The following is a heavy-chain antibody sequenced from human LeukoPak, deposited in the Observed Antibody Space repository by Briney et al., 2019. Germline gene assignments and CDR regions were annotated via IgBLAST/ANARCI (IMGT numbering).Heavy chain of an antibody. CDR2: IYYSGST. Sequence: PGGSLRLSCAASGFTVSSNYMSWVRQAPGKGLEWIGSIYYSGSTYYNPSLKSRVTISVDTSRYQFSLKLSSVTAADTAVYYCARHSGWGSGGPLGYWGQGTLVTVSS. CDR1: GFTVSSNY. V-gene: IGHV4-39*01. J-gene: IGHJ4*02. D-gene: IGHD7-27*01. CDR3: ARHSGWGSGGPLGY.